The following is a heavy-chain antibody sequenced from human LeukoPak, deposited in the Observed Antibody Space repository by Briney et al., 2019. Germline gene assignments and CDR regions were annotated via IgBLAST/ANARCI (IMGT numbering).Heavy chain of an antibody. CDR1: GYTFTSYG. V-gene: IGHV1-18*01. Sequence: ASVKVSFKASGYTFTSYGISWVRQAPGQGLEWMGWIRIDNGNTKYAQKLQGRVTMTTDTSTSTAYMELRSLTSDDTAVYYCARDLGYSVDYWGQGTLVTVSS. D-gene: IGHD4-11*01. CDR2: IRIDNGNT. CDR3: ARDLGYSVDY. J-gene: IGHJ4*02.